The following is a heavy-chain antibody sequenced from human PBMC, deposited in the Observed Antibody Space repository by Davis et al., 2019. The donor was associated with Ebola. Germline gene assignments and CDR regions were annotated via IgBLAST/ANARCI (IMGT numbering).Heavy chain of an antibody. CDR2: VYYSGST. D-gene: IGHD6-19*01. J-gene: IGHJ2*01. CDR1: GGSFSGYY. CDR3: ARRNSGWYFDL. V-gene: IGHV4-59*12. Sequence: SETLSLTCAVYGGSFSGYYWSWIRQPPGKGLEWIGYVYYSGSTNYNPSLKSRVTISVDTSKNQFSLKLSSVTAADTAVYYCARRNSGWYFDLWGRGTLVTVSS.